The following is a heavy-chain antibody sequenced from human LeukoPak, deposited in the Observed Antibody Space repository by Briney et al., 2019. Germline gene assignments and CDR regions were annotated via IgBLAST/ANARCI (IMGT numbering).Heavy chain of an antibody. J-gene: IGHJ3*02. V-gene: IGHV3-7*01. Sequence: GGSLRLSCAASGFTFSSYWMSWVRQAPGKGLEWVANIKQDGSEKYYVDSVKGRFTISRDNAKNSLYLQMNNLRAEDTAVYYCARDRCSSTSCYTPDAFDIWGQGTMVTVSS. CDR1: GFTFSSYW. CDR3: ARDRCSSTSCYTPDAFDI. CDR2: IKQDGSEK. D-gene: IGHD2-2*02.